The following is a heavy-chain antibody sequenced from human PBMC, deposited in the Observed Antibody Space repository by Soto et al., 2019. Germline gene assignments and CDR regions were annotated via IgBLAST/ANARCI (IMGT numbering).Heavy chain of an antibody. CDR2: INAGNGNT. V-gene: IGHV1-3*05. D-gene: IGHD2-21*02. CDR1: GYTFTSYA. J-gene: IGHJ4*02. CDR3: ARSIVVVTALDY. Sequence: QVQLVQSGAEEKKPGASVKVSFKASGYTFTSYAMHWVRQAPGQRLEWMGWINAGNGNTKYSQKFQGRVTITRDTSPSTAYMELSSLRSEDTAVYYCARSIVVVTALDYWGQGTLVTVSS.